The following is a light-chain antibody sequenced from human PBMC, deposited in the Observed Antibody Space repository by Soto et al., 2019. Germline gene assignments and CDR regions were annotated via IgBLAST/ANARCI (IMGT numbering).Light chain of an antibody. CDR1: QSVSSS. Sequence: EIVMTQSPATLSVSLGERVTLSCRASQSVSSSLAWYQQKPGQAPRLLIYGASTRSTAIPARFSGSGSGTEFTLTISSLHSEDLAVYHYRQYNDRPRTFGQGTKV. CDR2: GAS. CDR3: RQYNDRPRT. V-gene: IGKV3-15*01. J-gene: IGKJ1*01.